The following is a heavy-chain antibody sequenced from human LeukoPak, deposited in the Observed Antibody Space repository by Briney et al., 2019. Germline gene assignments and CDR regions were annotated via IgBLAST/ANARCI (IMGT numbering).Heavy chain of an antibody. Sequence: GGSLRLSCAASGFTFSSYAMGWVRQAPGKGLEWVSATSGSGGSTYYADSVKGRFTISRDNSKNTLYLQMNSLRAEDTAVYYCAKVDYDILTGTDWGQGTLVTVSS. J-gene: IGHJ4*02. V-gene: IGHV3-23*01. CDR3: AKVDYDILTGTD. CDR2: TSGSGGST. CDR1: GFTFSSYA. D-gene: IGHD3-9*01.